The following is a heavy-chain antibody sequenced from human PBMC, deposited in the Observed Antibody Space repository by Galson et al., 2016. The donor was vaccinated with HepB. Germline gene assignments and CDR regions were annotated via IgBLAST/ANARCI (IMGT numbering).Heavy chain of an antibody. CDR2: VSYDGKT. CDR1: GGSIMGYF. CDR3: VRDVPWEGYSLYV. Sequence: ETLSLPCTLPGGSIMGYFWNWIRQAPEKRPEWIGFVSYDGKTSYNPSLKSRVTISLDRSNNQFSLRLTSMMPADTAVYYCVRDVPWEGYSLYVWGPGTTVTVSS. V-gene: IGHV4-59*01. D-gene: IGHD1-26*01. J-gene: IGHJ6*02.